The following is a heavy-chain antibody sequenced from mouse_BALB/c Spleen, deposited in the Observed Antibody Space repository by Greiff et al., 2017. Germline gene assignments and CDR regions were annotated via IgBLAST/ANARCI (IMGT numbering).Heavy chain of an antibody. CDR1: GFSLTSYG. D-gene: IGHD1-2*01. V-gene: IGHV2-9*02. Sequence: VKLQQSGPGLVAPSQSLSITCTVSGFSLTSYGVHWVRQPPGKGLEWLGVIWAGGSTNYNSALMSRLSISKDNSKSQVFLKMNSLQTDDTAMYYCAREGTTATPYAMDYWGQGTSVTVSS. J-gene: IGHJ4*01. CDR3: AREGTTATPYAMDY. CDR2: IWAGGST.